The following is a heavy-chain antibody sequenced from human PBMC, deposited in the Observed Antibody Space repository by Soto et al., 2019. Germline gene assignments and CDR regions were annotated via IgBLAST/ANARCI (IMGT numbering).Heavy chain of an antibody. CDR3: AIAGFYYGHLIF. V-gene: IGHV1-2*02. D-gene: IGHD3-16*01. CDR1: GYTFTGSF. CDR2: IDPYSGGA. Sequence: ASVTGSCKASGYTFTGSFMHWVLPAPGPGLAWMGWIDPYSGGADYAQSFHGRVTMTRDTSSSTVNRDRSRLRFAVRAVHYCAIAGFYYGHLIFWGQRIRVTVAA. J-gene: IGHJ4*02.